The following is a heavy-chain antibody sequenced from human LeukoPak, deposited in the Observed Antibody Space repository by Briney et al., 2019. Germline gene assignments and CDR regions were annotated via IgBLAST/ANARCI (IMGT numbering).Heavy chain of an antibody. Sequence: GGSLRLSCAASGFTFSLYAMSWVRQAPGKGLEWVSAISGSGNITYSADSVQGRFTISRDNSKNTLYLQMNSLRAEDTALYHCARAMAIFRWLGAFDIWGQGTMVTVSS. CDR3: ARAMAIFRWLGAFDI. D-gene: IGHD5-24*01. V-gene: IGHV3-23*01. CDR1: GFTFSLYA. CDR2: ISGSGNIT. J-gene: IGHJ3*02.